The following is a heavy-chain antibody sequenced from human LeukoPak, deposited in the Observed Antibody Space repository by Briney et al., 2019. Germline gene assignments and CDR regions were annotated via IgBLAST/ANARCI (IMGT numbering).Heavy chain of an antibody. CDR3: AKYSGSYYEAGTFDY. D-gene: IGHD1-26*01. CDR2: ISYDGSNK. V-gene: IGHV3-30*18. Sequence: GGSLRLSCAASGFTFSSYAMTWVRQAPGKGLEWVAVISYDGSNKYYADSVKGRFTISRDNSKNTLYLQMNSLRAEDTAVYYCAKYSGSYYEAGTFDYWGQGTLVTVSS. J-gene: IGHJ4*02. CDR1: GFTFSSYA.